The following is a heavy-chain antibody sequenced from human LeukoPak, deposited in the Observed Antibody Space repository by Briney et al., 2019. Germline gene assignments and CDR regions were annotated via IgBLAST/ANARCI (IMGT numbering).Heavy chain of an antibody. Sequence: ASVKVSCKASGYTFTGYYMHWVRQAPGQGLEWMGWINPNSGGTNYAQKFQGGVTMTRDTSISTAYMELSRLRSDDTAVYYCARVGRRAYYYDSSGYPIDYWGQGTLVTVSS. V-gene: IGHV1-2*02. CDR3: ARVGRRAYYYDSSGYPIDY. CDR1: GYTFTGYY. D-gene: IGHD3-22*01. CDR2: INPNSGGT. J-gene: IGHJ4*02.